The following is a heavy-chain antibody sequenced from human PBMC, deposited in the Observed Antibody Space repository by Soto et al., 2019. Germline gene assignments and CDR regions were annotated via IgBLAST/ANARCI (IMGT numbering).Heavy chain of an antibody. Sequence: PGESLKISCKGSGYSFSNYWIGGVRQMPGKGLEWMGIIYPDDSDTRYRPSFQGQVTISADKSISTAYLQWSSLTASDPAIYYCARHGLAVAMYYGMDVWGQGTTVTVSS. CDR1: GYSFSNYW. J-gene: IGHJ6*02. CDR3: ARHGLAVAMYYGMDV. D-gene: IGHD6-19*01. CDR2: IYPDDSDT. V-gene: IGHV5-51*01.